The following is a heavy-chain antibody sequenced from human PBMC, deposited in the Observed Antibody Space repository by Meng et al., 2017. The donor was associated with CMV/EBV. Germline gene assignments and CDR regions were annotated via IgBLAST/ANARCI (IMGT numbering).Heavy chain of an antibody. CDR1: GLSLSTSGGG. Sequence: LSVSALTVVHPTLTLTMTFTFNGLSLSTSGGGVSWSRQPPGKALEWLAFMYLDDDKRYSPSLKSRLTITKDTSKNQVVLTMTNMDPVDTATYYCAHLDTAKLHFDYWGQGALVTVSS. J-gene: IGHJ4*02. CDR3: AHLDTAKLHFDY. V-gene: IGHV2-5*02. CDR2: MYLDDDK. D-gene: IGHD5-18*01.